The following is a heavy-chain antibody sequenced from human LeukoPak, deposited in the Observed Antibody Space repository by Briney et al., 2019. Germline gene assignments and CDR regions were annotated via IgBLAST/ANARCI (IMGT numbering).Heavy chain of an antibody. CDR2: ISSDGSNT. D-gene: IGHD1-20*01. CDR3: FFPGVTGKVY. J-gene: IGHJ4*02. Sequence: VRSLTLSRAASGFTFTSYAMHWVRQAPGKGLEWVAVISSDGSNTYYADYVKGRFTISRDNSQYTLYLQMNSLRPEDTAVYYCFFPGVTGKVYWGQGTLVTVSS. V-gene: IGHV3-30-3*01. CDR1: GFTFTSYA.